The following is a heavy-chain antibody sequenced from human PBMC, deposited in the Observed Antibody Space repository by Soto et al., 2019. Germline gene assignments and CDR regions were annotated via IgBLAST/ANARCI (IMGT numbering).Heavy chain of an antibody. CDR1: GFTFSSYA. D-gene: IGHD3-16*01. V-gene: IGHV3-23*01. CDR3: AKAGEAAASWYYGMDV. CDR2: ISGSGGST. J-gene: IGHJ6*02. Sequence: EVQLLESGGGLVQPGGSLRLSCAASGFTFSSYAMSWVRQAPGKGLEWVSAISGSGGSTYYADSVKGRFTISRDNSKNTLYLQMNSLRAEDTAVYYCAKAGEAAASWYYGMDVWGQGTTVTVSS.